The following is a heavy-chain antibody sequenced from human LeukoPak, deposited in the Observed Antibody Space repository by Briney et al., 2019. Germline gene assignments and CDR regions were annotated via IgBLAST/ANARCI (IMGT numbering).Heavy chain of an antibody. Sequence: PGGSLRLSCAASGFTFSSYSMNWVRQAPGKGLEWVSYISSSSSTIYYADSVKGRFTISRDNAKNSLYLQMNSLRAEDTGVYYCAKVGLVRVYYYGMDVWGQGTTVTVSS. CDR3: AKVGLVRVYYYGMDV. CDR2: ISSSSSTI. J-gene: IGHJ6*02. V-gene: IGHV3-48*04. CDR1: GFTFSSYS. D-gene: IGHD6-19*01.